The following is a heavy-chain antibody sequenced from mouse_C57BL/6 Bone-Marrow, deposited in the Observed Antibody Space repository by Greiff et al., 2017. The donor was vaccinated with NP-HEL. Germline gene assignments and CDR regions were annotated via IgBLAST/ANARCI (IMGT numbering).Heavy chain of an antibody. D-gene: IGHD1-1*01. CDR3: ARYDYYGSSYGYWYFDV. J-gene: IGHJ1*03. CDR2: INPYNGGP. Sequence: EVQLQQSGPVLVKPGASVKMSCKASGYTFTDYYMNWVKQSHGKSLEWIGVINPYNGGPSYNQKFKGKATLTVDKTSSTAYMELNSLTSEDSAVYYCARYDYYGSSYGYWYFDVWGTGTTVTVSS. V-gene: IGHV1-19*01. CDR1: GYTFTDYY.